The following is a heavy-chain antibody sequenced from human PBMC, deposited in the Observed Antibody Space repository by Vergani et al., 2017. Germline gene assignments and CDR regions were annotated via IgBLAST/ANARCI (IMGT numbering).Heavy chain of an antibody. Sequence: EVQLLESGGGLVQPGGSLRLSCAASGFTFSSYAMSWVRQAPGKGLEWVSAISGRGGSTYYADSVKGRFTISRDNSKTALYRQMNGLRAEDTAVYYGGKNSAPWGQGALVTVCS. CDR1: GFTFSSYA. CDR3: GKNSAP. CDR2: ISGRGGST. V-gene: IGHV3-23*01. D-gene: IGHD3-10*01. J-gene: IGHJ5*02.